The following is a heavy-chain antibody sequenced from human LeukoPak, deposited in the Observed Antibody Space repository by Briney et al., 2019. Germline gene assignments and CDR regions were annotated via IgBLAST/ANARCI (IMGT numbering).Heavy chain of an antibody. D-gene: IGHD3-22*01. V-gene: IGHV2-70*11. Sequence: GFSLSTSGMCVSWIRQPPGKALEWLARIDWDDDKYYSTSLKTRLTISKDTSKNQVVLTMTNMDPVGTATYYCARLHYYDSSGSLDYWGQGTLVTVSS. CDR1: GFSLSTSGMC. CDR2: IDWDDDK. CDR3: ARLHYYDSSGSLDY. J-gene: IGHJ4*02.